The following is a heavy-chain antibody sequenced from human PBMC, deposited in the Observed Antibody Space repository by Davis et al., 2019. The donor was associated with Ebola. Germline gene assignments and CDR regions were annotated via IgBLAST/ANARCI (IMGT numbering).Heavy chain of an antibody. Sequence: GESLKISCAASGFTFSSYGLSWVRQAPGKGLEWVSTISDAGVKTYYADSVRGRFTISRDNSKNTVYLQMNSLRDEETAVYYCAKDRGSSSWFGIFDSWGQGTLVTVSS. J-gene: IGHJ4*02. V-gene: IGHV3-23*01. D-gene: IGHD3-10*01. CDR2: ISDAGVKT. CDR1: GFTFSSYG. CDR3: AKDRGSSSWFGIFDS.